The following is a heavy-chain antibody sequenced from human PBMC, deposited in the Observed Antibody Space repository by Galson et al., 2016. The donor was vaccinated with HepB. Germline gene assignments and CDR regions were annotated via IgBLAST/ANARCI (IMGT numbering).Heavy chain of an antibody. V-gene: IGHV3-53*01. D-gene: IGHD3-22*01. CDR1: GFGVGSTY. CDR3: ARGPVVTYYSGPTWFDS. Sequence: SLRLSCAVSGFGVGSTYMNWVRQAPGEGLEWASVIYSNGRTYYADSVRGRFTVSRDRSKNILYLQMNSLRVEDTAVYYCARGPVVTYYSGPTWFDSWGQGTLGTVSS. J-gene: IGHJ5*01. CDR2: IYSNGRT.